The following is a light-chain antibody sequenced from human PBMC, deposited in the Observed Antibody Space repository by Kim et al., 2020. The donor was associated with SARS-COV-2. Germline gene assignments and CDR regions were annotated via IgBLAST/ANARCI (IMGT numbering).Light chain of an antibody. CDR2: GKN. CDR1: SLRSYY. V-gene: IGLV3-19*01. Sequence: VALGQKVRITCQGDSLRSYYTTWFQQKPGQAPIVVVYGKNNRPSGIPARFSGSSSGNTASLTITGTQAGDEADDYCNSRDNNDNVLFGGGTRLTVL. CDR3: NSRDNNDNVL. J-gene: IGLJ2*01.